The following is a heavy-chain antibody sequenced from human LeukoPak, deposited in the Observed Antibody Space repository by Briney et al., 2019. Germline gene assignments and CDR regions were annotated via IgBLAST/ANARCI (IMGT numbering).Heavy chain of an antibody. Sequence: SETLSLTCTVSGGSLSSYYWNWVRQPAGKRLEWIGRIYPSESTNYNPSLKSRVTMSVDTSKNQFSLRLSSVTAADTALYYCARGGRARYTTGWHVGYFDCWGQGTLVTVSS. CDR2: IYPSEST. J-gene: IGHJ4*02. CDR1: GGSLSSYY. V-gene: IGHV4-4*07. D-gene: IGHD6-19*01. CDR3: ARGGRARYTTGWHVGYFDC.